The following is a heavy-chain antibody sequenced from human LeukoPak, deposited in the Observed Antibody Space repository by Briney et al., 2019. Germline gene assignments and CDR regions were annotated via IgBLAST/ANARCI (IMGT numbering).Heavy chain of an antibody. CDR1: GFTFSSYS. J-gene: IGHJ6*02. V-gene: IGHV3-21*04. CDR2: ISSSSSYI. CDR3: AKEDCSGGSCYFLNYYYGMDV. D-gene: IGHD2-15*01. Sequence: GGSLRLSCAASGFTFSSYSMNWVRQAPGKGLEWVSSISSSSSYIYYADSVKGRFTISRDNSKNTLYLQMNGLRAEDTAVYYCAKEDCSGGSCYFLNYYYGMDVWGQGTTVTVSS.